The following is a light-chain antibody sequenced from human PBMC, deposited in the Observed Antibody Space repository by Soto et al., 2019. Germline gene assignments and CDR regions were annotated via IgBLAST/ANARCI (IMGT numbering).Light chain of an antibody. V-gene: IGKV4-1*01. CDR1: QSVLYSSSNKNY. CDR3: QQYYSTPIT. J-gene: IGKJ5*01. Sequence: DIVMTQSPDSLAVSLGERATINCKSSQSVLYSSSNKNYLAWYQQKAGQPPKVLIYWASTRESGVPDRFSGSGSGTDFTLSISSLQAEDVAVYYCQQYYSTPITFGQGTRLEIK. CDR2: WAS.